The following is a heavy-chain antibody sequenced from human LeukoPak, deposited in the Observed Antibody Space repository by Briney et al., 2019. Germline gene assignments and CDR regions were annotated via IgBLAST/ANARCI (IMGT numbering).Heavy chain of an antibody. CDR2: ISYDGSNK. D-gene: IGHD1-26*01. V-gene: IGHV3-30*04. CDR1: GFTLSSYA. Sequence: GGSLRLSCAASGFTLSSYAMSWVRQAPGKGLEWVAVISYDGSNKYYADSVKGRFTISRDNSKNTLYLQMNSLRPEDTALYYCARARTRNSGAFDYWGQGTLVTVSS. CDR3: ARARTRNSGAFDY. J-gene: IGHJ4*02.